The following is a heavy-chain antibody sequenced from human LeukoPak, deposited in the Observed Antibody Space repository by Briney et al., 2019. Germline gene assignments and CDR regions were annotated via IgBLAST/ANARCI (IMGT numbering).Heavy chain of an antibody. CDR1: GGTFSSYA. Sequence: ASVKVSCKASGGTFSSYAISWVRQAPGQGLEWMGRIIPILGIANYAQKFQGRVTITADKSTSTAYMELSSLRSEDTAVYYCARGMIVVAGWFDPWGQGTLVTVSS. D-gene: IGHD3-22*01. CDR3: ARGMIVVAGWFDP. J-gene: IGHJ5*02. V-gene: IGHV1-69*04. CDR2: IIPILGIA.